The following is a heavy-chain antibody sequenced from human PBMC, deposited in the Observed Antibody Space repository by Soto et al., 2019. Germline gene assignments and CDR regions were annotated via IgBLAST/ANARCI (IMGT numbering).Heavy chain of an antibody. D-gene: IGHD6-19*01. V-gene: IGHV4-4*07. CDR1: GGSIISYF. CDR2: IYTSGST. CDR3: AREGYSSGWYGENYYYYGMDV. J-gene: IGHJ6*02. Sequence: SETLSLTCTVSGGSIISYFWSWIRQPAGKGLEWIGRIYTSGSTNYNPSLKSRVTTSVDTSKNQFSLKLSSVTAADTAVYYCAREGYSSGWYGENYYYYGMDVWGQGTTVTVSS.